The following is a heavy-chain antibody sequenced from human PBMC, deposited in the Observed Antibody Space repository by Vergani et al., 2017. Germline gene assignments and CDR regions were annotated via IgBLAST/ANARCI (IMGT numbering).Heavy chain of an antibody. V-gene: IGHV1-69*02. D-gene: IGHD3-9*01. J-gene: IGHJ4*02. CDR2: IIPILGIA. CDR3: ATAIGYDILGNFDY. CDR1: GGTFSSYT. Sequence: QVQLVQSGAEVKKPGSSVKVSCKASGGTFSSYTISWVRQAPGQVLEWMGRIIPILGIANYAQKFQGRVTITAHKSTRTAYMELSSLRSEDTAVYYCATAIGYDILGNFDYWGQGTLVTVSS.